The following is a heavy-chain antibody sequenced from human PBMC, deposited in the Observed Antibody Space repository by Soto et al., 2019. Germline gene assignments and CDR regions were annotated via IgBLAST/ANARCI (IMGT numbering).Heavy chain of an antibody. Sequence: QVQLVESGGGVVQPGRSLRLSCAASGFTFSSYGMHWVRQAPGKGLEWVAVISYDGSNKYYADSVKGRFTISRDNSKNTLYLQMNSLRAEDTAVYYCAKPHDTVDAFDIWGQGTMVTVSS. J-gene: IGHJ3*02. V-gene: IGHV3-30*18. CDR1: GFTFSSYG. D-gene: IGHD3-22*01. CDR2: ISYDGSNK. CDR3: AKPHDTVDAFDI.